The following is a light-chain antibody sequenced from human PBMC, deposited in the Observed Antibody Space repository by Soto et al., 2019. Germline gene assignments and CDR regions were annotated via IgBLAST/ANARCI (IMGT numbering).Light chain of an antibody. Sequence: DIQMPQSPSSLSASVGDEVTITCLASQTIMTYLNWYQLKPGKPPRLLIYAASSLQSGVPSRFSGSGSGTDFTLTISGLQPDDFATYYCEQYRIYPWTFGQGTKVDVK. CDR3: EQYRIYPWT. CDR2: AAS. J-gene: IGKJ1*01. CDR1: QTIMTY. V-gene: IGKV1-39*01.